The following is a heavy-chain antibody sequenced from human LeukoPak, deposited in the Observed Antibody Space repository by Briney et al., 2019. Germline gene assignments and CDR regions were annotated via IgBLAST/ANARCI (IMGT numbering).Heavy chain of an antibody. J-gene: IGHJ4*02. Sequence: ASVKVSCKASGYTFTSYGISWVRQAPGQGLEWMGWISVYNGNANYAQKLQGRVTMTTDTSTTTAYMELRSLRSDDTAVYYCARGDYFDSSGYSGASLFDYWGQGTLVTVSS. D-gene: IGHD3-22*01. CDR1: GYTFTSYG. V-gene: IGHV1-18*01. CDR2: ISVYNGNA. CDR3: ARGDYFDSSGYSGASLFDY.